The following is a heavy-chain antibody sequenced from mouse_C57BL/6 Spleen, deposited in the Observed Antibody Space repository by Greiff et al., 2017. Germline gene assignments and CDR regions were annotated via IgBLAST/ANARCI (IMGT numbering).Heavy chain of an antibody. Sequence: EVMLVESGEGLVKPGGSLKLSCAASGFTFSSYAMSWVRQTPETRLEWVAYISSGGDYIYYADTVKGRFTISRDNARNTLYLQMSSLKSEDTAMYYCTRGDAGYAMDYWGQGTSVTVSS. V-gene: IGHV5-9-1*02. CDR2: ISSGGDYI. CDR3: TRGDAGYAMDY. CDR1: GFTFSSYA. D-gene: IGHD3-3*01. J-gene: IGHJ4*01.